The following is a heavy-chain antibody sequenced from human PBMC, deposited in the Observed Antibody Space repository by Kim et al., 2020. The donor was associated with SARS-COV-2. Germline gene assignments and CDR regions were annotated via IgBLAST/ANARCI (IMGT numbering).Heavy chain of an antibody. CDR3: ARYGLDTAMVPNTNYYYYGMDV. CDR1: GFTFSSYW. J-gene: IGHJ6*02. CDR2: IKQDGSEK. V-gene: IGHV3-7*01. D-gene: IGHD5-18*01. Sequence: GGSLRLSCAASGFTFSSYWMSWVRQAPGKGLEWVANIKQDGSEKYYVDSVKGRFTISRDNAKNSLYLQMNSLRAEDTAVYYCARYGLDTAMVPNTNYYYYGMDVWGQGTTVTVSS.